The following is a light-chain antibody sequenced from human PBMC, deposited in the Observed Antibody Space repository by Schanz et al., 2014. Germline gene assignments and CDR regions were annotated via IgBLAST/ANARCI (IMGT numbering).Light chain of an antibody. V-gene: IGLV2-8*01. CDR3: SSYAGNKYV. CDR2: EVS. Sequence: QSALAQPASVSGSPGQSITISCTGTTRDVANHNIVSWYQQHPGKAPKLMIYEVSKRPSGVPDRFSGSKSGNTASLTVSGLQAEDEADYYCSSYAGNKYVFGTGTKLTVL. CDR1: TRDVANHNI. J-gene: IGLJ1*01.